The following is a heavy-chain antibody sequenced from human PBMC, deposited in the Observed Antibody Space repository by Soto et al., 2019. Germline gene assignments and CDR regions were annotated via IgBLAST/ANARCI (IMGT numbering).Heavy chain of an antibody. D-gene: IGHD3-10*01. CDR2: IRSKANSYAT. Sequence: GGSLRLSCAASGFTFSGSAMHWGRQASGKGLEWVGRIRSKANSYATAYAASVKGRFTISRDDSKNTAYLQMNSLKTEDTAVYYCTLSSGSYLYWGQGTLVTVYS. CDR3: TLSSGSYLY. J-gene: IGHJ4*02. CDR1: GFTFSGSA. V-gene: IGHV3-73*01.